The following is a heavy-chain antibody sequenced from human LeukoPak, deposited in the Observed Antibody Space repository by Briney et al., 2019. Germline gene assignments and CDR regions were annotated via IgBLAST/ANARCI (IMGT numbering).Heavy chain of an antibody. V-gene: IGHV1-24*01. CDR1: GNTLAELS. Sequence: GSVKVSCKIDGNTLAELSMHWVRQAPGQGLEWMGGFDLEVGETISAQKFQGRITMTEDTSTDTAYMELNSLRSEDTAVYYCATGRGFGDLLFWGQGTLVTVSS. CDR3: ATGRGFGDLLF. CDR2: FDLEVGET. D-gene: IGHD3-10*01. J-gene: IGHJ4*02.